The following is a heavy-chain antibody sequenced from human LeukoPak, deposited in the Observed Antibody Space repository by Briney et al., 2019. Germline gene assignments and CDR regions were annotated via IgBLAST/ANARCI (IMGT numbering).Heavy chain of an antibody. J-gene: IGHJ4*02. D-gene: IGHD3-22*01. Sequence: GASVKVSCKAPGDTLGSYAISWVRQGHGQGLEWMGRTIPILGIAKYAQKFQGRLTITADTSTSTAYMQLTNLRSDDTAVYYCASQFLLPFDYWGRGTLVTVSS. V-gene: IGHV1-69*04. CDR3: ASQFLLPFDY. CDR1: GDTLGSYA. CDR2: TIPILGIA.